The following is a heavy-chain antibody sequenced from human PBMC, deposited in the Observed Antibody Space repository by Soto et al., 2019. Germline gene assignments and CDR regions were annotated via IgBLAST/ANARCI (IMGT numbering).Heavy chain of an antibody. CDR3: ARDPSGWRHTYYYGMDV. D-gene: IGHD6-19*01. J-gene: IGHJ6*02. Sequence: ASVKVSCKASGYTFTSYAMHWVRQAPGQRLEWMGWINAGNGNTKYSQKFQGRVTITRDTSSSTAYMELSSLRSEDTAVYYCARDPSGWRHTYYYGMDVCGQGTMVTVSS. CDR1: GYTFTSYA. CDR2: INAGNGNT. V-gene: IGHV1-3*01.